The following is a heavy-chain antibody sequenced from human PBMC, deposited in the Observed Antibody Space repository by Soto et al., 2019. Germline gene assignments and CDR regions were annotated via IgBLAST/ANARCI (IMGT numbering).Heavy chain of an antibody. CDR2: TSYDEADK. D-gene: IGHD1-26*01. Sequence: QVHLVESGGGVVQPGRSLRLSCAASGFPFNTYAMHWVRQAPGKGLEWVAFTSYDEADKYYAESVKGRFTISRDNSKNTLYLQMNSLRLEDTAVYYCARPWREDFDCWGQGTLVTVSS. J-gene: IGHJ4*02. CDR3: ARPWREDFDC. CDR1: GFPFNTYA. V-gene: IGHV3-30*04.